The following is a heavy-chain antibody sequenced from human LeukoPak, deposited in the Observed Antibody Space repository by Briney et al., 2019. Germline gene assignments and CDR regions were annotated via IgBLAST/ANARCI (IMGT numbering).Heavy chain of an antibody. CDR1: GYSFTSYW. CDR3: ARALDTSGYPFDY. D-gene: IGHD3-22*01. CDR2: IYPTDSDT. J-gene: IGHJ4*02. Sequence: GESLKISCKGSGYSFTSYWIGWVRQMPGKGLEWMGIIYPTDSDTRYSPSFQGQVTISADKSISTAYLQWSSLKASDIAMYYCARALDTSGYPFDYWGQGTLVTVSS. V-gene: IGHV5-51*01.